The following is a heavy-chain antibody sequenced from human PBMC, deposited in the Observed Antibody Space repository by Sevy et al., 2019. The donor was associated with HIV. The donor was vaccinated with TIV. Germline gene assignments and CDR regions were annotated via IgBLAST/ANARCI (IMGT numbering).Heavy chain of an antibody. J-gene: IGHJ6*02. V-gene: IGHV4-34*01. D-gene: IGHD3-16*01. CDR1: GGSFSGYY. CDR2: INYTGNT. Sequence: SETLSLTCGVYGGSFSGYYWNWIRQSPGKGLEWIGEINYTGNTNYNPSLKSRVFISIDTSRNEIFLELNSLTAADTAVYYCARDLGILDYSYGLDVWGQGTTVTVSS. CDR3: ARDLGILDYSYGLDV.